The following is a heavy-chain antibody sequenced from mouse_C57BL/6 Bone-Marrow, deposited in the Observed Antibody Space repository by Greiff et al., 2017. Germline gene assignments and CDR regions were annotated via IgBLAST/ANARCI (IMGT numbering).Heavy chain of an antibody. V-gene: IGHV1-55*01. CDR1: GYTFTSYW. D-gene: IGHD1-1*01. J-gene: IGHJ2*01. CDR2: IYPGSGST. Sequence: QVQLQQPGAELVKPGASVKMSCKASGYTFTSYWITWVKQRPGQGLEWIGDIYPGSGSTNYNEKFKSKATLTVDTSSSTGYMQLSSLTSEDSAVYYCARMTTVVAPDYWGQGTTLTVSS. CDR3: ARMTTVVAPDY.